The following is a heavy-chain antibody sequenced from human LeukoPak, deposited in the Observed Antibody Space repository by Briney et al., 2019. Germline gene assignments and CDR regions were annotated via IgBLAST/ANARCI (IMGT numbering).Heavy chain of an antibody. J-gene: IGHJ4*02. D-gene: IGHD5-12*01. CDR2: IKEDGSAK. Sequence: GGSLRLSCTASGFTFSRYWMAWVRQAPGKGLEWVANIKEDGSAKYYVDSMKGRFTISRDNAKNSLYLQINSLRAEDTAVYYCARDSPGYGGYSYWGQGTLVTVSS. CDR1: GFTFSRYW. V-gene: IGHV3-7*04. CDR3: ARDSPGYGGYSY.